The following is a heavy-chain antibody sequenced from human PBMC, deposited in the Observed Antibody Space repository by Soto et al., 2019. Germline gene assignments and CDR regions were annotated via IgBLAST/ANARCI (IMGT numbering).Heavy chain of an antibody. CDR3: ARSGYSYGRFSHFDY. CDR2: ICSDGTT. Sequence: GGSLRLSCAASGFTVISNCMSWVRRAPGKGLEWVSVICSDGTTHYADSVKGRFTISRDNSRNTLYLQMNSLRPEDTAVYYCARSGYSYGRFSHFDYWGQGTLVTVSS. V-gene: IGHV3-53*01. J-gene: IGHJ4*02. D-gene: IGHD5-18*01. CDR1: GFTVISNC.